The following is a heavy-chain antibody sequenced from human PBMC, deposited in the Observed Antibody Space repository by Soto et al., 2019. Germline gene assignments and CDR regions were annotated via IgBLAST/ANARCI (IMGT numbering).Heavy chain of an antibody. V-gene: IGHV3-33*01. CDR2: IWYDGSNK. CDR3: ARDSPYCSGGSCQPYYYYYYMDV. D-gene: IGHD2-15*01. J-gene: IGHJ6*03. Sequence: GGSLRLSCAASGFNFSSYGMHWVRQAPGKGLEWVAVIWYDGSNKYYADSVKDRFTISRDNSKNTLYLQMNSLRAEDTAVYYCARDSPYCSGGSCQPYYYYYYMDVWGKGTTVTVSS. CDR1: GFNFSSYG.